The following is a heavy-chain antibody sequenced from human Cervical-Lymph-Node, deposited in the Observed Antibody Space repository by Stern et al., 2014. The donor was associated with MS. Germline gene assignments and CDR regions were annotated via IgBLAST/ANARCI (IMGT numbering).Heavy chain of an antibody. CDR1: GASITSYY. CDR2: IYYSGTT. Sequence: QVQLQQWGPGLLRPSETLSLTCTVSGASITSYYWSWIRQPPGKGLEWIGYIYYSGTTNYNASLKGRVAISIDTSKTQFSLRLRSVTAADTAVYYCARATDLWGQGTLVTVSS. V-gene: IGHV4-59*01. CDR3: ARATDL. J-gene: IGHJ5*02.